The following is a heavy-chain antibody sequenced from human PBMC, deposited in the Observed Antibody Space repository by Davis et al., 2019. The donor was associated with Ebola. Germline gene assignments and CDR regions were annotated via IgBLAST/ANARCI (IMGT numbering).Heavy chain of an antibody. CDR3: ARDNWNDVGWFDP. CDR2: IIPILGIA. V-gene: IGHV1-69*04. Sequence: SVKVSCKASGGTFSSYAISWVRQAPGQGLEWMGRIIPILGIANYAQKFQGRVTMTTDTYTSTAYMELRSLRSDDTAVYYCARDNWNDVGWFDPWGQGTLVTVSS. J-gene: IGHJ5*02. D-gene: IGHD1-20*01. CDR1: GGTFSSYA.